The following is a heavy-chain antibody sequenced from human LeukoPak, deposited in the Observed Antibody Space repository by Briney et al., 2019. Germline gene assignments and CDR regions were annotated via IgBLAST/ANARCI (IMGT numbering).Heavy chain of an antibody. CDR3: ARDRQQLVRGDYFDY. D-gene: IGHD6-13*01. V-gene: IGHV4-39*07. Sequence: SETLSLTCTVSGGSISSGSYYWGWIRQPPGKELEWIGSIYYNGDTYYYPSLKSRVTISVDTSKNQFSLKLSSVTAADTALYYCARDRQQLVRGDYFDYWGQGTLVTVSS. J-gene: IGHJ4*02. CDR2: IYYNGDT. CDR1: GGSISSGSYY.